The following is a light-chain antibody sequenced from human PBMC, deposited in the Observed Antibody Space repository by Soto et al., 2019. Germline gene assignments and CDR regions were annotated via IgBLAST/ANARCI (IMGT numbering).Light chain of an antibody. CDR3: HQYGSAPAWT. V-gene: IGKV3-20*01. J-gene: IGKJ1*01. Sequence: EIVLTQSPGTLSLFPGERATLSCRASQSISSSYLAWYQQKPGQAPRLLIYGASSRATGIPDRFSGAGSATDFTLTISRLEPEDFAVYYCHQYGSAPAWTFGQGNKVEIK. CDR1: QSISSSY. CDR2: GAS.